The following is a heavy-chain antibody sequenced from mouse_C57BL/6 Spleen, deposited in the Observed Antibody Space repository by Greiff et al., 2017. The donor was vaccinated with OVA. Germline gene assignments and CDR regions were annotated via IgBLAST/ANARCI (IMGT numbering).Heavy chain of an antibody. J-gene: IGHJ4*01. CDR1: GYTFTSYW. D-gene: IGHD4-1*01. Sequence: VQLQQPGAELVKPGASVKLSCKASGYTFTSYWMHWVKQRPGQGHEWIGMIHPYSGSTNYNEKFKSKATLTVDKSSSTAYMQLSSLTSEDSAVYYCARQNWDVDYAMDYWGQGTSVTVSA. CDR2: IHPYSGST. CDR3: ARQNWDVDYAMDY. V-gene: IGHV1-64*01.